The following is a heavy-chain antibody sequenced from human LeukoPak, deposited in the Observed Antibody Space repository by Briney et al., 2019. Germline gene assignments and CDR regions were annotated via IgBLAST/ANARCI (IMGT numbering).Heavy chain of an antibody. D-gene: IGHD4-11*01. CDR2: LGTDGTYT. CDR1: GFNLRDYW. Sequence: PGGSLRLSCAASGFNLRDYWMHWVRQAPGKGLVWVSRLGTDGTYTNYADSVTGRFTISRDNAMNTLYLQMDSLRAEDTSFYYCVRDPSNSGNWFDLWGQGTLVTVSS. J-gene: IGHJ5*02. CDR3: VRDPSNSGNWFDL. V-gene: IGHV3-74*01.